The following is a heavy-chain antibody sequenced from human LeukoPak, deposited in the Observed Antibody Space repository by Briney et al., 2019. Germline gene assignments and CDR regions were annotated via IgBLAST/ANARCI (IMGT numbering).Heavy chain of an antibody. CDR3: AYSSGYYYVLPH. V-gene: IGHV4-34*01. Sequence: PSETLSLTCAVYGGSFSGYYWRWIRQPPGKGLEWIGEINHSGSTNYNPSLKSRVTISVDTSKNQFSLKLSSVTPADTAVYYCAYSSGYYYVLPHWGQGTLVTVSS. D-gene: IGHD3-22*01. CDR2: INHSGST. J-gene: IGHJ1*01. CDR1: GGSFSGYY.